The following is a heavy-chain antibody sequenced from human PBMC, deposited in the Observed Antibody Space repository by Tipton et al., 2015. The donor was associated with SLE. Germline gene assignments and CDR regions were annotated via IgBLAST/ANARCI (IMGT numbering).Heavy chain of an antibody. Sequence: SLRLSCAASGFTFSSYAMSWVRQAPGKGLEWVSAISSLGDTTYYADSVKGRFTISRDNSKNALYLQMNSLRAEDTAIYYCAKDSWSGDYYYYGMDVWGQGTTVTVSS. CDR1: GFTFSSYA. J-gene: IGHJ6*02. CDR2: ISSLGDTT. D-gene: IGHD1-26*01. V-gene: IGHV3-23*01. CDR3: AKDSWSGDYYYYGMDV.